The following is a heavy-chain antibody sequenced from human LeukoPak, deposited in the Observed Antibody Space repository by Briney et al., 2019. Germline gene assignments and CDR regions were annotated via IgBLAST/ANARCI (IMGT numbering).Heavy chain of an antibody. J-gene: IGHJ3*02. V-gene: IGHV1-3*01. Sequence: ASVKVSCKASGYTFTSYAMHWVRQAPGQRLEWMGWINAGNGNTKYSQKFQGRVTITRDTSASTAYVELSSLRSEDTAVYYCARGIYCTNGVCYMGDAFDIWGQGTMVTVSS. D-gene: IGHD2-8*01. CDR2: INAGNGNT. CDR3: ARGIYCTNGVCYMGDAFDI. CDR1: GYTFTSYA.